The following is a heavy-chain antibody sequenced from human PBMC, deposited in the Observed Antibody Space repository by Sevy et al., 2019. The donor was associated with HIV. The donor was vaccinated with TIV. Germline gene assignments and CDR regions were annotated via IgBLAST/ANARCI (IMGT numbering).Heavy chain of an antibody. Sequence: GGSLRLSCAATGFTFSNYAMHWVRQAPGKGMQWVAIIWSDGAYQYHGDSVKGRFTISRDNSKNTLYLQMNNVRVEDTAVYYCARGGYYYDNAAYYALDSCGQRTLVTVSS. D-gene: IGHD3-22*01. CDR3: ARGGYYYDNAAYYALDS. J-gene: IGHJ4*02. CDR1: GFTFSNYA. CDR2: IWSDGAYQ. V-gene: IGHV3-33*01.